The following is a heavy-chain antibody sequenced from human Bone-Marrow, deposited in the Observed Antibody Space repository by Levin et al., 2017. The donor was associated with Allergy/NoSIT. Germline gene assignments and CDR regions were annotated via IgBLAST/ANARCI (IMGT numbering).Heavy chain of an antibody. CDR3: TTEVVVVPAASNFDY. CDR2: IKSKTDGGTT. V-gene: IGHV3-15*01. D-gene: IGHD2-2*01. J-gene: IGHJ4*02. CDR1: GFTFSNAW. Sequence: GESLKISCAASGFTFSNAWMSWVRQAPGKGLEWVGRIKSKTDGGTTDYAAPVKGRFTISRDDSKNTLYLQMNSLKTEDTAVYYCTTEVVVVPAASNFDYWGQGTLVTVSS.